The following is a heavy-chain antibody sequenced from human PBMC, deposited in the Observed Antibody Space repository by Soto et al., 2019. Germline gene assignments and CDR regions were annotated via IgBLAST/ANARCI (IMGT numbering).Heavy chain of an antibody. Sequence: QVQLVQSGAGVKKPGASVKVSCKASGYTFTSYGLSWVRQAPGHGLEWMGWISAYNGNTNYAQKLQGRVTMTTDTATSTAEMELRSVRSGERAVYCGAREKSRLFDYWGQGTLVTVSS. CDR2: ISAYNGNT. CDR1: GYTFTSYG. D-gene: IGHD6-25*01. J-gene: IGHJ4*02. V-gene: IGHV1-18*01. CDR3: AREKSRLFDY.